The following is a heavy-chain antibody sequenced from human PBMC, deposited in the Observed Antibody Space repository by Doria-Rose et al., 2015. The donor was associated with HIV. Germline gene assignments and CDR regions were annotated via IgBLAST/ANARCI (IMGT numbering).Heavy chain of an antibody. CDR2: INHSGST. CDR3: ARGLLRGGWNDVDYYYGMDV. J-gene: IGHJ6*02. V-gene: IGHV4-34*01. Sequence: QVQLQQWDAGLVKPSETLSLTCAVFGGSFSGYYWSWIRQPPGKGLERIGEINHSGSTNYKTSITSRVTISLDTSKTLVSLTLSCVPAADTAVYYCARGLLRGGWNDVDYYYGMDVWGQGTTVTVSS. D-gene: IGHD1-1*01. CDR1: GGSFSGYY.